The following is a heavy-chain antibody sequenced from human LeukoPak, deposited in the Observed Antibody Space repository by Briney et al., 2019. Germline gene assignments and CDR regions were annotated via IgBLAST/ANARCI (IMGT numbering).Heavy chain of an antibody. CDR2: VYWDDDT. CDR1: GVSLNAVGVG. D-gene: IGHD2-2*01. Sequence: SGPTLVNPTQTLTLTCTVSGVSLNAVGVGVGWIRQSPGKALEWLALVYWDDDTRYSPSLKSRLTITRDTSKNQVVLTMTNMDAVDTGTYYCALRRPATIPASSDCFDPWGQGTLVTVSS. J-gene: IGHJ5*02. V-gene: IGHV2-5*02. CDR3: ALRRPATIPASSDCFDP.